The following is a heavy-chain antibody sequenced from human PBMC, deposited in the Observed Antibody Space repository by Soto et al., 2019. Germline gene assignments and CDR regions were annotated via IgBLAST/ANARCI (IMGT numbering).Heavy chain of an antibody. CDR2: IYTSGST. CDR3: ARTDLWSGYYYYYGMDV. V-gene: IGHV4-4*07. Sequence: PSETLSLTCTVSGGSISSYYWSWIRQPAGKGLEWIGRIYTSGSTNYNPSLKSRVTMSVDTSKNQFSLKLSSVTAADTAVYYCARTDLWSGYYYYYGMDVWGQGTPVTVSS. J-gene: IGHJ6*02. CDR1: GGSISSYY. D-gene: IGHD3-3*01.